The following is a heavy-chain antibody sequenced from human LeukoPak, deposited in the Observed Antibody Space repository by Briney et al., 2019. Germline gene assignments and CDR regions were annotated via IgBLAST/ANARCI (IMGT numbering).Heavy chain of an antibody. Sequence: ASVKVSCKASGYTFTSYGISCVRQAPGQGLEWMGWISAYNGNTNYAQKIQCSVTMTTDTSTSTAYMELRSLRSDDTAVYYCARGRAMYYYDSSGYSDYWGHGTLVTVSS. CDR1: GYTFTSYG. CDR3: ARGRAMYYYDSSGYSDY. D-gene: IGHD3-22*01. V-gene: IGHV1-18*01. CDR2: ISAYNGNT. J-gene: IGHJ4*01.